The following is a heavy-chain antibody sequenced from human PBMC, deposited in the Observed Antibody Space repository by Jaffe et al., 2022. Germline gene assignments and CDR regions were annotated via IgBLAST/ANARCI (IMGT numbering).Heavy chain of an antibody. CDR2: INHSGST. Sequence: QVQLQQWGAGLLKPSETLSLTCAVYGGSFSGYYWSWIRQPPGKGLEWIGEINHSGSTNYNPSLKSRVTISVDTSKNQFSLKLSSVTAADTAVYYCARSPNADSSGYSQACHYMDVWGKGTTVTVSS. J-gene: IGHJ6*03. CDR3: ARSPNADSSGYSQACHYMDV. CDR1: GGSFSGYY. D-gene: IGHD3-22*01. V-gene: IGHV4-34*01.